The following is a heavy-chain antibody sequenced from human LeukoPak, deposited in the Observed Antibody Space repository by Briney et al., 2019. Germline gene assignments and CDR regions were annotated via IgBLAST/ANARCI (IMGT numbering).Heavy chain of an antibody. CDR2: IKSKTDGGTT. Sequence: GESLRLSCAASGFTFSNAWMTWVRQAPGKGLEWVGRIKSKTDGGTTDYSGPVKGRFTTSRDDSRNTLYLQMNSLKTEDTALYYCTTDLGRWGQGALVTVSS. CDR1: GFTFSNAW. CDR3: TTDLGR. J-gene: IGHJ4*02. V-gene: IGHV3-15*01.